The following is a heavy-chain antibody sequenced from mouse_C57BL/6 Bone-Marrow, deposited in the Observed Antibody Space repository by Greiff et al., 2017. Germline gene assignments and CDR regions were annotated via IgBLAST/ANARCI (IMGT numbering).Heavy chain of an antibody. CDR2: IWWADDK. CDR1: GFSLSTFGMG. D-gene: IGHD2-2*01. CDR3: ARIGVLYYCYDPAWFAY. V-gene: IGHV8-8*01. J-gene: IGHJ3*01. Sequence: QVTLKVSGPGILQPSQTLSLTCSFSGFSLSTFGMGVGWIRQPSGKGLEWLAHIWWADDKYYNPTLKSRLTISKDTSKNQVFLKIANVDTSDTATYYCARIGVLYYCYDPAWFAYWGQGTLVTVSA.